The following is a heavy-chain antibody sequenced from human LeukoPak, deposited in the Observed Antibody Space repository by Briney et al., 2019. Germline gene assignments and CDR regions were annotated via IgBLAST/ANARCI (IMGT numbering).Heavy chain of an antibody. CDR1: GGSISSGGYS. CDR3: ARGRYSSGWYDRMGYFDY. J-gene: IGHJ4*02. CDR2: INHSGST. Sequence: SQTLSLTCAVSGGSISSGGYSWSWIRQPPGKGLEWIGEINHSGSTNYNPSLKSRVTISVDTSKNQFSLKLSSVTAADTAVYYCARGRYSSGWYDRMGYFDYWGQGTLVTVSS. V-gene: IGHV4-30-2*01. D-gene: IGHD6-19*01.